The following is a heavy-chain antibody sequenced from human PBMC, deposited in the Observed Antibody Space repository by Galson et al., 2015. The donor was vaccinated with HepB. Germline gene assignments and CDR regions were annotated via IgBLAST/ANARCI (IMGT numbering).Heavy chain of an antibody. CDR1: GYTFTTSW. CDR3: ARHEYYASGLESFDY. CDR2: IHPDDSDT. Sequence: QSGAEVKKPGESLKISCKGSGYTFTTSWIAWVRQMPGKGLEWMGFIHPDDSDTRYSPSFQGRVTLSADKSISTAYLQWSSLEASDAAVYYCARHEYYASGLESFDYWGQGTLVTVSS. J-gene: IGHJ4*02. V-gene: IGHV5-51*01. D-gene: IGHD3-10*01.